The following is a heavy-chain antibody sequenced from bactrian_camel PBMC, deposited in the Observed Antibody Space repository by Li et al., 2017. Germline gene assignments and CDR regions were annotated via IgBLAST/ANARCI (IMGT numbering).Heavy chain of an antibody. Sequence: QVQLVESGGGLVQPGGSLRLSCVASGFTFSDYQMSWVRQAPGKGLEWVSSINGDGTNTVYLDSVKGRFTISRDNAKNTVYLQIDSLKFEDTALYYCATTGFDFWGQGTQVTVS. J-gene: IGHJ4*01. D-gene: IGHD5*01. CDR1: GFTFSDYQ. CDR2: INGDGTNT. CDR3: ATTGFDF. V-gene: IGHV3-2*01.